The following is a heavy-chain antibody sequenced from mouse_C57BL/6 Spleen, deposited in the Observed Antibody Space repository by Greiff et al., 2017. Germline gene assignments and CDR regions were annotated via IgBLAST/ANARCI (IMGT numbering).Heavy chain of an antibody. CDR1: GYTFPSYW. CDR3: ARSARGRCWYFGD. V-gene: IGHV1-69*01. Sequence: VQLQQSGAELVMPGASVKLSCKASGYTFPSYWMHWVKQRPGQGLEWIGEIDPSDSDTNYNQKFKGKATLTADKSSSTAYMQLSSLTSEDSAVEYCARSARGRCWYFGDWGTGTTLTVAS. D-gene: IGHD1-1*01. J-gene: IGHJ1*03. CDR2: IDPSDSDT.